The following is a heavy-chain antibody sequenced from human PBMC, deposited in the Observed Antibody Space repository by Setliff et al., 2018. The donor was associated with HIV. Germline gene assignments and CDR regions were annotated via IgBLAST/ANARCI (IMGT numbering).Heavy chain of an antibody. CDR1: GYTFNSYG. D-gene: IGHD3-22*01. CDR2: NSPYNGNT. V-gene: IGHV1-18*01. CDR3: ARGGSLFTMTTHPFDI. J-gene: IGHJ3*02. Sequence: ASVKVSCKASGYTFNSYGISWVRQAPGQGLEWMVWNSPYNGNTKFGQKLQGRVTMTTDTSTSTGYMELRSLRSDDTAMYYCARGGSLFTMTTHPFDIWGQGTMVTVSS.